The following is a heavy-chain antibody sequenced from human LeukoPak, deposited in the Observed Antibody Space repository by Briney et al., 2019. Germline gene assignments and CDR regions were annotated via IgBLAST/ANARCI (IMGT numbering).Heavy chain of an antibody. V-gene: IGHV3-23*01. CDR1: GFAFSTSA. CDR2: ISAGGGST. CDR3: AKDGSGSYYERLYYFDY. D-gene: IGHD1-26*01. Sequence: PGGSLRLSCAASGFAFSTSAMSWVRQAPGKGLEWVTAISAGGGSTYYADSAKGRFTISGDKSKNTLYLQMNSLRAEDTAVYYCAKDGSGSYYERLYYFDYWGQGTLVTVSS. J-gene: IGHJ4*02.